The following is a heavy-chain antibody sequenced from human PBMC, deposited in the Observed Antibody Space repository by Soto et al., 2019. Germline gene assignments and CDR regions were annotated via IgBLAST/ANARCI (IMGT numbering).Heavy chain of an antibody. CDR2: IYYSGST. J-gene: IGHJ6*02. D-gene: IGHD3-10*02. Sequence: QVQLQESGPGLVKSSQTLSLTCTVSGGSISSDGNYWSWIRQHPGKGLEWIGYIYYSGSTYYNPSLKSRVTISVDTSKNQFSLKLKSVTAADTAVYYCARGRIVRGIIYYYGINVWGQGTTVTVPS. CDR3: ARGRIVRGIIYYYGINV. CDR1: GGSISSDGNY. V-gene: IGHV4-31*03.